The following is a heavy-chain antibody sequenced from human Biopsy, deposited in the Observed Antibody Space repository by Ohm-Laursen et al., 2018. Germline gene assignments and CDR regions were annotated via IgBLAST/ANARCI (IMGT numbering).Heavy chain of an antibody. CDR3: ARDGIVGARFNAFDI. Sequence: SLRLSCAASGFTFSSYEMNWVRQAPGKGLEWVSYISSSGSTIYYADSVKGRFTISRDNAKNSLYLQMNSLRAEDTAVYYCARDGIVGARFNAFDIWDQGTMVTVSS. CDR2: ISSSGSTI. D-gene: IGHD1-26*01. V-gene: IGHV3-48*03. J-gene: IGHJ3*02. CDR1: GFTFSSYE.